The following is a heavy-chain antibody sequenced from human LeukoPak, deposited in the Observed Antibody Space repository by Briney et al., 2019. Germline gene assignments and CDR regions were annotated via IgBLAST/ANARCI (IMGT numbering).Heavy chain of an antibody. CDR2: IHTSGST. D-gene: IGHD6-19*01. Sequence: SETLSLTCTVSGGSISSYYLSWIRQPAGKGLEWIGRIHTSGSTNYNPSLKSRVIMSVDTSKNQFSLKVTSVTAADAAVYYCARAWQWLPLDSWGQGTLVTVSS. CDR1: GGSISSYY. CDR3: ARAWQWLPLDS. J-gene: IGHJ4*02. V-gene: IGHV4-4*07.